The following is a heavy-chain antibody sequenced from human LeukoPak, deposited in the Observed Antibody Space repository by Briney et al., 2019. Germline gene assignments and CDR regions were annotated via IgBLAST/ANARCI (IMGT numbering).Heavy chain of an antibody. J-gene: IGHJ3*02. D-gene: IGHD6-13*01. CDR3: ATSTKYSISWGAFDI. V-gene: IGHV1-2*02. CDR1: EHIFTTYY. Sequence: VASVKVSCKASEHIFTTYYMHWVRQAPGQGLEWMGWMHPNSGATNYAQKIQGRVTMTRDTSISTAYMELSSLTSDDTAVYYCATSTKYSISWGAFDIWGQGTMVTVSS. CDR2: MHPNSGAT.